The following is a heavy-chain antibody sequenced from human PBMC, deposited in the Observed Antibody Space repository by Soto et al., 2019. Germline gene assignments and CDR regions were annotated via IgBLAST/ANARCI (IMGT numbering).Heavy chain of an antibody. CDR1: GGSISSYY. V-gene: IGHV4-59*08. J-gene: IGHJ5*02. CDR3: ARLYVGAAGISWFDP. D-gene: IGHD6-13*01. Sequence: SETLSLTCTVSGGSISSYYWSWIRQPPGKGLEWIGYIYYSGSTNYNPSLKSRVTISVDTSKNQFSLKLSSVTAADTAVYYCARLYVGAAGISWFDPWGQGTLVTVSS. CDR2: IYYSGST.